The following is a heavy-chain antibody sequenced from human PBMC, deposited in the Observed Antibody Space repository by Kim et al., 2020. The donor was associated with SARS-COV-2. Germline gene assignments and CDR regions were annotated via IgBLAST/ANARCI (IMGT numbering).Heavy chain of an antibody. V-gene: IGHV1-2*04. J-gene: IGHJ6*02. CDR3: ARVTVVPAAKWDYYGMDV. D-gene: IGHD2-2*01. CDR2: INPNSGGT. Sequence: ASVKVSCKASGYTFTGYYMHWVRQAPGQGLEWMGWINPNSGGTNYAQKFQGWVTMTRDTSISTAYMELSRLRSDDTAVYYCARVTVVPAAKWDYYGMDVWGQGTTVTVSS. CDR1: GYTFTGYY.